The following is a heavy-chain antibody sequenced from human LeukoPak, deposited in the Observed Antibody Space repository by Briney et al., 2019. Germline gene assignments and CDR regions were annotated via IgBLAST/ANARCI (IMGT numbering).Heavy chain of an antibody. J-gene: IGHJ3*02. CDR3: AKPKTSLRYFDWLLYGDAFDI. V-gene: IGHV3-9*01. CDR2: ISWNSGCI. D-gene: IGHD3-9*01. CDR1: GFTFDDYA. Sequence: PGRSLRLSCAASGFTFDDYAMHWVRQAPGKGLEWVSGISWNSGCIGYADSVKGRFTISRDNAKNSLYLQMNSLRAEDTALYYCAKPKTSLRYFDWLLYGDAFDIWGQGTMVTVSS.